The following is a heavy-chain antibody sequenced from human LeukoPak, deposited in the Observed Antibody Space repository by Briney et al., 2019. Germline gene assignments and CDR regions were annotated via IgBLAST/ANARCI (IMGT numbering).Heavy chain of an antibody. CDR3: ARDQRDYGPYYFDY. CDR2: ISYDGSNK. V-gene: IGHV3-30*04. CDR1: GFTFSSYA. J-gene: IGHJ4*02. Sequence: PGGSLRLSCAVSGFTFSSYAMHWVRQAPGKGLEWVAVISYDGSNKYYADSVKGRFTISRDNSKNTLYLQMNSLRAEDTAVYYCARDQRDYGPYYFDYWGQGTLVTVSS. D-gene: IGHD4-17*01.